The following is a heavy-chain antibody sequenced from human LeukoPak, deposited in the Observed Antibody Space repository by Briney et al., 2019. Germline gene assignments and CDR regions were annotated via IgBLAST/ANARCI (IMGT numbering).Heavy chain of an antibody. CDR3: ARGDIVATFGIDF. Sequence: SQTLSLTCTVSGGSISSGDYYWSWIRQPPGKGLEWIGYIYYSGSTYYNPSLKSRVTISVDTSKNQFSLKLSSVTAADTAVYYCARGDIVATFGIDFWGQGTTVTVSS. CDR1: GGSISSGDYY. V-gene: IGHV4-30-4*01. CDR2: IYYSGST. J-gene: IGHJ6*02. D-gene: IGHD5-12*01.